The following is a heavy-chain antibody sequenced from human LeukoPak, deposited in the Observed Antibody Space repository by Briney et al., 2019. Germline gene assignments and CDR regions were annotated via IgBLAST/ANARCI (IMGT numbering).Heavy chain of an antibody. CDR2: MNPNSGNT. V-gene: IGHV1-8*02. CDR3: ARAWGGYYYYGMDV. Sequence: ASVKVSCKASGYTFTSYAMNWVRQATGQGLEWMGWMNPNSGNTGYAQKFQGRVTMTRNTSISTAYMELSSLRSEDTAVYYCARAWGGYYYYGMDVWGQGTTVTVSS. J-gene: IGHJ6*02. CDR1: GYTFTSYA. D-gene: IGHD7-27*01.